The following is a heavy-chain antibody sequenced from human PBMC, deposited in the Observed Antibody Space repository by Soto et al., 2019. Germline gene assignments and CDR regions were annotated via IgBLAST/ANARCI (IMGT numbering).Heavy chain of an antibody. D-gene: IGHD3-9*01. CDR2: ISYDGSNK. V-gene: IGHV3-30-3*01. J-gene: IGHJ4*02. CDR3: ARGDYDILTGPFNY. CDR1: GFTFSSYA. Sequence: QVQLVESGGGVVQPGRSQRLSCAASGFTFSSYAMHWVRQAPGKGLEWVAVISYDGSNKYYADSVKGRFTISRDNSKNTLYLQMNSLRAEDTAVYYCARGDYDILTGPFNYWGQGTLVTVSS.